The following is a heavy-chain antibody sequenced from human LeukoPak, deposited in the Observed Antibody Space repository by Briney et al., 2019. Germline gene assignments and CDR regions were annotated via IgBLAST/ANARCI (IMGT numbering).Heavy chain of an antibody. CDR2: INPNSGGT. Sequence: GASVKVSCKASGYTFTGYYMHWARQAPGQGLEWMGWINPNSGGTNYAQKFQGRVTMTRDTSISTAYMELSRLRSDDTAVYYCAREDSSDVGFDYWGQGTLVTVSS. CDR1: GYTFTGYY. CDR3: AREDSSDVGFDY. J-gene: IGHJ4*02. D-gene: IGHD6-25*01. V-gene: IGHV1-2*02.